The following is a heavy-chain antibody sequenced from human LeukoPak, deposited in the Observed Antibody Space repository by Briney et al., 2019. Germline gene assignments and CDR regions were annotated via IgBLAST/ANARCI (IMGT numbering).Heavy chain of an antibody. V-gene: IGHV4-34*01. CDR3: ARGLVIAAAGTWFDP. CDR2: INHSGST. CDR1: GGSFSGYY. Sequence: SETLSLTCAVYGGSFSGYYWSWIRQPPGKGLEWIGEINHSGSTNYNPSLKSRVTISVDTSKNQFSLKLSSVTAADTAVYYCARGLVIAAAGTWFDPWGQGTLVTVS. J-gene: IGHJ5*02. D-gene: IGHD6-13*01.